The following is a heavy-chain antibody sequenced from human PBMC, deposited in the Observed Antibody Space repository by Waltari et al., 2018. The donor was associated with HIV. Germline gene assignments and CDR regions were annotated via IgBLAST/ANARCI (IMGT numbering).Heavy chain of an antibody. CDR1: GGPISNSNYF. CDR2: IYYSGRS. J-gene: IGHJ2*01. CDR3: ARHALRVGASYWYFDL. V-gene: IGHV4-39*01. D-gene: IGHD1-26*01. Sequence: QLQLQESGPGLVKTSEPLSLTCTVSGGPISNSNYFWGWIRQPPGKGLEWIGRIYYSGRSYYNPSLKSRVTISVDTSKNQFSLKLSSVTATDTAVYYCARHALRVGASYWYFDLWGRGTLVTVSS.